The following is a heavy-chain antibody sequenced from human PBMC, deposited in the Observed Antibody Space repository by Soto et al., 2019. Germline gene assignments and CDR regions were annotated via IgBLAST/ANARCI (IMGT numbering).Heavy chain of an antibody. V-gene: IGHV1-69*01. CDR1: GGTFSSYA. CDR2: FNPIFETA. Sequence: QVQLVQSGAEVKKPGSWVKVSCKASGGTFSSYAISWVRQAPGQGLEWMGGFNPIFETANYAQKFQGRVTITADESTNTAYMELSSLGSEDTAVYYCTRGITLIRGVIPPGYYYGMDVWGQGTTVAVSS. D-gene: IGHD3-10*01. CDR3: TRGITLIRGVIPPGYYYGMDV. J-gene: IGHJ6*02.